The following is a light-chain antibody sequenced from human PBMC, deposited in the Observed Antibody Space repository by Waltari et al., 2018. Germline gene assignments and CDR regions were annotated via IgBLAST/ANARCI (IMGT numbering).Light chain of an antibody. Sequence: QLVVTQSPSASASLGASVKLTCTLSSGHISYAIAWHQQPPEKGPRYLMKVNSDGRHNKGAGIPDRFSGSSSGAERYLTLSSLQSEDEADYYCQTWGTGIQVFGAGTKVTVL. CDR1: SGHISYA. CDR2: VNSDGRH. CDR3: QTWGTGIQV. J-gene: IGLJ1*01. V-gene: IGLV4-69*01.